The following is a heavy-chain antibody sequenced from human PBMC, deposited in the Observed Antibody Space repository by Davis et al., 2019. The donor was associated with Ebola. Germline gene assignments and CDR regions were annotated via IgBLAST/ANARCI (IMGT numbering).Heavy chain of an antibody. CDR1: GFTFSDYY. CDR2: ISGSSSYT. CDR3: ARGQGYVGY. D-gene: IGHD6-13*01. Sequence: GESLKISCAASGFTFSDYYMTWIRQAPGKGLEWVSHISGSSSYTNYADSVKGRFTISRDNSKNTLYLQMNSLRAEDTAVYYCARGQGYVGYWGQGTLVTVSS. J-gene: IGHJ4*02. V-gene: IGHV3-11*06.